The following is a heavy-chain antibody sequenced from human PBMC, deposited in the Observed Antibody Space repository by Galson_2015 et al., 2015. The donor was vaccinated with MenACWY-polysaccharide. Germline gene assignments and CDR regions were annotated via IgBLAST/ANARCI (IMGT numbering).Heavy chain of an antibody. V-gene: IGHV3-23*01. CDR3: ARVRYSTGKYQFDY. CDR2: SGSGGGL. D-gene: IGHD2-2*01. CDR1: GFSFRAYG. J-gene: IGHJ4*02. Sequence: SLRLSCAASGFSFRAYGLSWVRQAPGRGLEWVSGSGSGGGLYYADSVKGRFTVSRDNSKNTLYLQMNNLRAEDTAVYYCARVRYSTGKYQFDYWGQGTLVAVSS.